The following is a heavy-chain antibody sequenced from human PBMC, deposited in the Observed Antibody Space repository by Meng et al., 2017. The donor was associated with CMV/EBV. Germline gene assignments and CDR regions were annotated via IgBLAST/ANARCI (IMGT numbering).Heavy chain of an antibody. D-gene: IGHD1-7*01. CDR2: IYSEGTT. CDR1: GFTVSNNY. CDR3: ARDGNYHGV. Sequence: LGGSGVGMTRPSGTLRRNGAASGFTVSNNYMRWFAQAPGMDLEWVSLIYSEGTTDSADSVNGGFTTARDNSKNTLYFQMNSLSAEDTAVYYCARDGNYHGVWGQGTLVTVSS. V-gene: IGHV3-53*01. J-gene: IGHJ4*02.